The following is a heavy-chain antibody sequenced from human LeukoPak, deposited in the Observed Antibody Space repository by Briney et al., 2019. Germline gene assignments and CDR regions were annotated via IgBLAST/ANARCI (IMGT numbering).Heavy chain of an antibody. CDR1: GRTFSSYT. CDR3: ARSPLGVVTAPQPYYFDY. CDR2: IIPILGIA. D-gene: IGHD2-21*02. Sequence: SGNVSSKASGRTFSSYTISWVRRAPGQGLEWMGRIIPILGIANYAQNFPGRVTITAEKSTPTAYLELSSLKSEDTAVYYCARSPLGVVTAPQPYYFDYWGQGTLVTVSS. J-gene: IGHJ4*02. V-gene: IGHV1-69*02.